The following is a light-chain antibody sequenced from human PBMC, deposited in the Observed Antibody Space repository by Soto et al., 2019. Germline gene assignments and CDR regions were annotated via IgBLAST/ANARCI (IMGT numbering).Light chain of an antibody. Sequence: QSALSQPASVSGSPGQSITISCTGTSSDVGTYKYVSWYQHQPGEAPKLIIYEVSNRPSGVSNRFSGSKSGNTASLTISGIQTEDEADYYCVSITSSSTSVFGTGTKVTVL. V-gene: IGLV2-14*01. CDR3: VSITSSSTSV. CDR1: SSDVGTYKY. J-gene: IGLJ1*01. CDR2: EVS.